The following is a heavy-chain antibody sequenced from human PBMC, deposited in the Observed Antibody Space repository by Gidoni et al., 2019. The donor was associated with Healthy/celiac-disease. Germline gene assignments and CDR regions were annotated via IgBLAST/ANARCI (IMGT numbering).Heavy chain of an antibody. CDR1: GFTFSNAW. J-gene: IGHJ3*02. Sequence: EVQLVESGGGLVKPGGSLRLSCAASGFTFSNAWMRWVRQAPGKGLGWVGRIKSKTDGGTTDYAAPVKGRFTISRDDSKNTLYLQMNSLKTEDTAVYYCTTPGSYFDAFDIWGQGTMVTVSS. V-gene: IGHV3-15*01. D-gene: IGHD1-1*01. CDR3: TTPGSYFDAFDI. CDR2: IKSKTDGGTT.